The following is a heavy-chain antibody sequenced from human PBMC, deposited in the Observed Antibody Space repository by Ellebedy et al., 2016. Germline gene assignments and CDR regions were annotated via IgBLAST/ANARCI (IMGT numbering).Heavy chain of an antibody. CDR2: IGTIGDT. D-gene: IGHD6-6*01. CDR1: GFTFSSYD. Sequence: GESLKISXGASGFTFSSYDMHWVRQATGKGLEWVSAIGTIGDTYYVDSVKGRFSISRENAKNSLYLQMNSLRAGDTAVYYCARETLDSTSAGWNLELWGRGTLVTVSS. V-gene: IGHV3-13*01. J-gene: IGHJ2*01. CDR3: ARETLDSTSAGWNLEL.